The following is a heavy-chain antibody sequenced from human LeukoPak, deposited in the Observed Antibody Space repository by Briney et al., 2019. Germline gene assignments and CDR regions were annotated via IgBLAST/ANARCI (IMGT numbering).Heavy chain of an antibody. Sequence: GASVKVSCKASGYTFTSYGISWVRQAPGQGLEWMGWINPNSGGTNYAQKFQGRVTMTRDTSITTAYMELSRLRSDDTAVYYCARDSGTKRGYGFDPWGQGTLVTVSS. CDR3: ARDSGTKRGYGFDP. J-gene: IGHJ5*02. V-gene: IGHV1-2*02. D-gene: IGHD3-10*01. CDR1: GYTFTSYG. CDR2: INPNSGGT.